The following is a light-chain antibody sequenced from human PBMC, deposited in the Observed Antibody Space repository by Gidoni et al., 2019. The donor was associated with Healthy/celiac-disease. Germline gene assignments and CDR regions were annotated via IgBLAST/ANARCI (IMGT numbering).Light chain of an antibody. Sequence: QSDLTQPASVSGSPGQSNTISCTGTSSDVGGYNYVSWYQQHPGKAPKLMIYDVSNRPSGVSNRFSGSKSGNTASLTISGLQAEDEAYYYCSSYTISSTLVVFGGWTKLTVL. J-gene: IGLJ2*01. CDR2: DVS. CDR1: SSDVGGYNY. CDR3: SSYTISSTLVV. V-gene: IGLV2-14*03.